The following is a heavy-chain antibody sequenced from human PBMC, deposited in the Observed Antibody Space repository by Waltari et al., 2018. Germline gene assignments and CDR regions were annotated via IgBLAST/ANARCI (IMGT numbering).Heavy chain of an antibody. Sequence: QVQLQESGPGLVKPSETLSLTCAVSGYSISSGYYWGWIRQPPGKGLEWIGSIYHSGSAYYNPSLKSRVTIFIDTAKNQFSLKLSSVTAADTAVYYCAARGPYVGPEKYFDYWGQGTLVTVSS. V-gene: IGHV4-38-2*01. D-gene: IGHD1-26*01. CDR3: AARGPYVGPEKYFDY. CDR2: IYHSGSA. CDR1: GYSISSGYY. J-gene: IGHJ4*02.